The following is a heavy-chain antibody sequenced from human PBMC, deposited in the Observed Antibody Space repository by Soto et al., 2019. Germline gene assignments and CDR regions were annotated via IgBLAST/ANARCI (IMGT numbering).Heavy chain of an antibody. CDR2: INHSGST. Sequence: QVQLQQWGAGLLKPSETLSLTCAVYGGSFSGYYWSWIRQPPGKGLEWIGEINHSGSTNYNPSLKSRVTISVDTSKNQFSLTLSSVTAADTAVYYCARGLAKRYFDLWGRGTLVTVCS. V-gene: IGHV4-34*01. CDR3: ARGLAKRYFDL. CDR1: GGSFSGYY. J-gene: IGHJ2*01.